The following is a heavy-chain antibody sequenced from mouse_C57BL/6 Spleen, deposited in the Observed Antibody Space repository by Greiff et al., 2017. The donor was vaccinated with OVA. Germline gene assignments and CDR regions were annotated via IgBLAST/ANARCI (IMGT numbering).Heavy chain of an antibody. CDR1: GYTFTDYY. CDR2: INPNNGGT. J-gene: IGHJ2*01. Sequence: EVQLQQSGPELVKPGASVKISCKASGYTFTDYYMNWVKQSHGKSLEWIGDINPNNGGTSYNQKFKGKATLTVDKSSSTAYMELRSLTSEDSAVYYCARPAYYGYDAGYYFDYWGQGTTLTVSS. D-gene: IGHD2-9*01. CDR3: ARPAYYGYDAGYYFDY. V-gene: IGHV1-26*01.